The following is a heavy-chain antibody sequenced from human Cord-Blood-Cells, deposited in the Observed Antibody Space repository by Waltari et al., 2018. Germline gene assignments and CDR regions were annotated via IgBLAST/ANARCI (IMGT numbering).Heavy chain of an antibody. Sequence: GWIRQPPGKGLEWIGSIYYSGSTYYNPSLKSRVTIYVDTSKNQFSRKLGPVTAADTAVYYCARSLYYYGSGSFFDYWGQGTLVTVSS. J-gene: IGHJ4*02. CDR3: ARSLYYYGSGSFFDY. CDR2: IYYSGST. V-gene: IGHV4-39*01. D-gene: IGHD3-10*01.